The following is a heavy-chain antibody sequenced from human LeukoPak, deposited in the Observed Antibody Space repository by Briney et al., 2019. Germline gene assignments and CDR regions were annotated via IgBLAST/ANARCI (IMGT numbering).Heavy chain of an antibody. CDR3: ARGSPPRRNYDSRGYYSYYFDY. CDR1: GYTFTSYG. D-gene: IGHD3-22*01. J-gene: IGHJ4*02. Sequence: ASVKVSCKASGYTFTSYGISWVRQAPGQRLEWMGWISAYNGNTHYAQKLQGGVTMTTDTSTSTVYMELRSLRSDDTAVYYCARGSPPRRNYDSRGYYSYYFDYWGQGTLVTVSS. CDR2: ISAYNGNT. V-gene: IGHV1-18*01.